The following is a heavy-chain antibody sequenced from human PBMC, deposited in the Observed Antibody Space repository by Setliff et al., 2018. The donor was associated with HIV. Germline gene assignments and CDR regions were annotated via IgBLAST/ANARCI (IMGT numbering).Heavy chain of an antibody. Sequence: ASVKVSCKSSGYTFTDYFMHWVRQAPGQGLEWMGWISPDNANTRISQRFRGSVTMTRDRSINTAYMELTGLTSDDTAMYYCARQFSNSLDFWGQGALVTVSS. J-gene: IGHJ4*02. D-gene: IGHD7-27*01. CDR2: ISPDNANT. CDR1: GYTFTDYF. V-gene: IGHV1-2*02. CDR3: ARQFSNSLDF.